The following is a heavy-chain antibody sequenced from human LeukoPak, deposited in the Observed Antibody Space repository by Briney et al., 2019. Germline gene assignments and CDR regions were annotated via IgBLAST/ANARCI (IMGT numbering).Heavy chain of an antibody. CDR2: INPNSGGT. CDR1: GYTFTGYY. J-gene: IGHJ3*02. D-gene: IGHD3-3*01. V-gene: IGHV1-2*02. Sequence: ASVKVSCKASGYTFTGYYMHWVRQAPGQGLEWMGWINPNSGGTNYAQTLQGRVTMTRDMSTSTVYMELSSLRSEDTAVYYCARLDFWSGYYLGRGAFDIWGQGTMVTVSS. CDR3: ARLDFWSGYYLGRGAFDI.